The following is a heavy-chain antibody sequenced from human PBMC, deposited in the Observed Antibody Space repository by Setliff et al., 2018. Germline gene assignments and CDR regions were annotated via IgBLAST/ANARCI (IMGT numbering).Heavy chain of an antibody. CDR3: AKRRGWLDFDY. D-gene: IGHD6-19*01. V-gene: IGHV3-23*01. J-gene: IGHJ4*02. Sequence: GGSLRLSCAASGFTFSSYAMSWVRQAPGKGLEWVSSISNSGGYTYHADSVKGRFAISRDNSKNTVYLQVNNLRAEDTAMYYCAKRRGWLDFDYWGQGILVTVSS. CDR2: ISNSGGYT. CDR1: GFTFSSYA.